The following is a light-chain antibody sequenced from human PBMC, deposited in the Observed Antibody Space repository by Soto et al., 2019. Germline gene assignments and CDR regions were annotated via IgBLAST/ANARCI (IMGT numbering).Light chain of an antibody. CDR3: QQYNNWPAIT. Sequence: IVLTQSPATLSLSPGERATLSCRASQSVSSYLAWYQQKPGQAPRLLIYGASTRATGIPARFSGSGSGTEFTLTISSLQSEDFAVYYCQQYNNWPAITFGQGTRLEI. V-gene: IGKV3D-15*01. CDR1: QSVSSY. CDR2: GAS. J-gene: IGKJ5*01.